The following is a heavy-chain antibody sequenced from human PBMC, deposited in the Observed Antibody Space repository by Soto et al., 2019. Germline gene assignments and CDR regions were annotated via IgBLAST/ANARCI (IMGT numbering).Heavy chain of an antibody. Sequence: QLQLQESGPGLVKSSETLSLTCTVSGGSVRGSRYYWGRIRQPPGKGLEWIGSVYFSGNTHYNPSLKSRVTISLDTSTNQFSLRLSSVTAADTAMYFCARLDYSNLGSTYYYYIDVWGKGTTVTVSS. CDR3: ARLDYSNLGSTYYYYIDV. CDR2: VYFSGNT. D-gene: IGHD4-4*01. V-gene: IGHV4-39*01. J-gene: IGHJ6*03. CDR1: GGSVRGSRYY.